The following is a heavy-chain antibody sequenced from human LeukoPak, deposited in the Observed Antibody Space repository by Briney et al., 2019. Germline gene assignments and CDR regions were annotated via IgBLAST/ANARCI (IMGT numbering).Heavy chain of an antibody. D-gene: IGHD1-1*01. Sequence: GGSLRLSCAASGFTVSNTYMSWVRQAPGKGLEWVSAIYSAESTYYLDSVKGRFTISRDNTKNCLYHQMNSLRAEDTAVYYCARLHRRQMTSFDYWGKGNLITVSS. CDR1: GFTVSNTY. J-gene: IGHJ4*02. V-gene: IGHV3-53*01. CDR2: IYSAEST. CDR3: ARLHRRQMTSFDY.